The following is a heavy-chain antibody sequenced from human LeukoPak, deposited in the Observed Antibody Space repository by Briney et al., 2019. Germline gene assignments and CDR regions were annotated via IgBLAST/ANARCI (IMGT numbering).Heavy chain of an antibody. Sequence: GASVKVSCKASGYTFTSYGISWVRQAPGQGLEWMGWISAYNGNTNYAQKLQGRVTMTTDTSTSTAYMELRSLRSDDTAVYYCARDQGHYYERGTFDYWGQGTLVTVSS. CDR3: ARDQGHYYERGTFDY. V-gene: IGHV1-18*01. J-gene: IGHJ4*02. D-gene: IGHD3-22*01. CDR1: GYTFTSYG. CDR2: ISAYNGNT.